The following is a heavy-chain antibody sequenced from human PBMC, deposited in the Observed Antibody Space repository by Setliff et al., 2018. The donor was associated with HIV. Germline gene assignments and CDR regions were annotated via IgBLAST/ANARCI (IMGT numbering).Heavy chain of an antibody. D-gene: IGHD3-3*01. J-gene: IGHJ4*02. Sequence: SETLSLTCTVSGGSISSGGYYWSWIRQHPGKGLEWIGYIYYSGSTYYNPSLKSRVTISVGTSKNQFSLKLSSVTAADTAVYYCARSTKYYDFWSGYQPFDYWGQGTLVTVSS. CDR1: GGSISSGGYY. CDR2: IYYSGST. V-gene: IGHV4-31*03. CDR3: ARSTKYYDFWSGYQPFDY.